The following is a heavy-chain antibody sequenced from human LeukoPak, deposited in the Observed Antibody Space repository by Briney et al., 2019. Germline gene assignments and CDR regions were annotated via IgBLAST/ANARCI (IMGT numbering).Heavy chain of an antibody. J-gene: IGHJ6*04. CDR3: VRDDGDV. V-gene: IGHV3-7*03. Sequence: PGGSLRLSCTFSGFTFTDFWMKWVRQAPGKGLEWVASINNDGSGKYSVDSVRDRVTISRDNAKNSLHLQINSLTVEDTAIYCCVRDDGDVWGKGTTVTVSS. CDR2: INNDGSGK. CDR1: GFTFTDFW.